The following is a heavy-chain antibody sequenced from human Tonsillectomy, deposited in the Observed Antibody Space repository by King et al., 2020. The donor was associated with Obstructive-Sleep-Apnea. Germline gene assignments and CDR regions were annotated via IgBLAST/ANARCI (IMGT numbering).Heavy chain of an antibody. CDR2: ITDSGGRA. CDR1: GFTFSSYA. J-gene: IGHJ3*02. D-gene: IGHD2-2*01. Sequence: VQLVESGGGLLQPGESLRLSCAASGFTFSSYAMSWVRQTPGKGLEWVSTITDSGGRAFYADSVKGRFTISRDNSENTLYLQMNSLRAEDTAVYYCAKPMGSSGTSCYCAFDIWGQGTMVTVSS. V-gene: IGHV3-23*04. CDR3: AKPMGSSGTSCYCAFDI.